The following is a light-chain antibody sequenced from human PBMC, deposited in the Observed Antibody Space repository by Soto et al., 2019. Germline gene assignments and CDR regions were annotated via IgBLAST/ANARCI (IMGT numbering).Light chain of an antibody. Sequence: QSALTQPASGSGAPGQSTTISCTGTSSDIGVYNYVSWYHQLPGEAPKLIIYDVSDRPSGVSTRFSGSKSGNTAFLTISGLKAEDEGDYYCSSFTSRHTYVFGTGTKVTVL. CDR1: SSDIGVYNY. V-gene: IGLV2-14*01. J-gene: IGLJ1*01. CDR3: SSFTSRHTYV. CDR2: DVS.